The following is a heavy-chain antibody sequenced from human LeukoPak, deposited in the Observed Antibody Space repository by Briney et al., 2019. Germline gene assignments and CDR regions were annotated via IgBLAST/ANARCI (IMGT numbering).Heavy chain of an antibody. CDR3: ARDSGMVRGTVDY. D-gene: IGHD3-10*01. Sequence: ASVKVSCKSSGYTFTSYYMYWVRQAPGQGLEWMGIINPSGGSTSYAQKSQGRVTMTRDTSTSTVYMELSSLRSEDTAVYYCARDSGMVRGTVDYWGQGTLVTVSS. J-gene: IGHJ4*02. CDR1: GYTFTSYY. V-gene: IGHV1-46*01. CDR2: INPSGGST.